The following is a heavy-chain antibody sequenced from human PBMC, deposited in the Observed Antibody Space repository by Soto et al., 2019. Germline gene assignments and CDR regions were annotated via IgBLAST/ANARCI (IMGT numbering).Heavy chain of an antibody. Sequence: QVQLVQSGAEVKKPGVSMKVSCKASGFSLTVYYFHWIRAAPGQGLEWLGWINPNTGGTTHAQKFQGRVTLTWDTLINTAYMEVSSLRTHDTAMYYGSRERYQVFSAVMDVWGQGTSVTVSS. CDR2: INPNTGGT. CDR1: GFSLTVYY. V-gene: IGHV1-2*02. D-gene: IGHD3-9*01. CDR3: SRERYQVFSAVMDV. J-gene: IGHJ6*02.